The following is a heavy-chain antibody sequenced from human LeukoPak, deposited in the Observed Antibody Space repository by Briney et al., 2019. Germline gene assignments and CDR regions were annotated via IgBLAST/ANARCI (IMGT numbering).Heavy chain of an antibody. D-gene: IGHD6-19*01. CDR1: GDSVSSNSAA. J-gene: IGHJ3*02. CDR3: ARALYSSGWYEYDAFDI. CDR2: TYYRSKWYN. V-gene: IGHV6-1*01. Sequence: SQTLSLTCAISGDSVSSNSAAWNWLRQSPSRGLEWLGSTYYRSKWYNDYAVSGKSRITINPDTSKNQFSLQLNSVTPEDTAVYYCARALYSSGWYEYDAFDIWGQGTMVTVSS.